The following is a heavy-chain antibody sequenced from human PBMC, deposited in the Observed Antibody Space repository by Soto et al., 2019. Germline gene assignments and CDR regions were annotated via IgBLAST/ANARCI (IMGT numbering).Heavy chain of an antibody. V-gene: IGHV3-7*01. J-gene: IGHJ6*02. CDR3: ARLGDFWSGYFSYYGMDV. D-gene: IGHD3-3*01. CDR2: IKQDGSEK. Sequence: GGSLRLSCAASGFTFSSYWMSWVRQAPGKGLEWVANIKQDGSEKYYVDSVKGRFTISRDNAKNSLYLQMNSLRAEDTAVYYCARLGDFWSGYFSYYGMDVWGQGTTVTVSS. CDR1: GFTFSSYW.